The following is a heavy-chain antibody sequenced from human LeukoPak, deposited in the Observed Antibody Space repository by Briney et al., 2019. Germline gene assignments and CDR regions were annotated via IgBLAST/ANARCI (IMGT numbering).Heavy chain of an antibody. Sequence: ASVKVSCKASGYTFSSYGITWVRQAPGQGLEWMGWISAHNGNTTYAQNLQGRVTMTTDTSTSTAYMELRSLRSDDTAVYYCARGHSAIFGVVTSDYWGQGTLVTVSS. J-gene: IGHJ4*02. V-gene: IGHV1-18*01. D-gene: IGHD3-3*01. CDR1: GYTFSSYG. CDR3: ARGHSAIFGVVTSDY. CDR2: ISAHNGNT.